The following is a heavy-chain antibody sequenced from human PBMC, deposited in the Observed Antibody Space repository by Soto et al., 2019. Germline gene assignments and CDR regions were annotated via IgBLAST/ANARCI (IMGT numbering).Heavy chain of an antibody. D-gene: IGHD2-21*02. CDR3: VILDTGGDAPRS. Sequence: GASGKVSCKASGYPFTSYGISWVRQAPGQGLEWMGRISAYNGNTNYAQKLQGRVTMTTDTSTSTAYMELRSLRSDDTAVYYCVILDTGGDAPRSWGQGTLVTVSS. V-gene: IGHV1-18*01. CDR2: ISAYNGNT. J-gene: IGHJ4*02. CDR1: GYPFTSYG.